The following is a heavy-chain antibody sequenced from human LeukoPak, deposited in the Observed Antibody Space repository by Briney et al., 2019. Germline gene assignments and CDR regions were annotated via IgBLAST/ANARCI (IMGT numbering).Heavy chain of an antibody. CDR2: INPNSGGT. J-gene: IGHJ6*03. CDR3: ARVTPYYYMDV. V-gene: IGHV1-2*02. CDR1: GYTFTGYY. Sequence: ASVKVSCKASGYTFTGYYMHWVRQAPGQGLEWMGWINPNSGGTNCAQKFQGRVTMTRDTSISTAYMELSRPRSDDTAVYYCARVTPYYYMDVWGKGTTVTVSS.